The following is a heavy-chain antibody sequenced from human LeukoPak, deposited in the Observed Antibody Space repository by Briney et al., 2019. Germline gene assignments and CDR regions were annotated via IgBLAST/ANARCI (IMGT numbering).Heavy chain of an antibody. Sequence: GGSLRLSCTASGFIFDDYAMTWVRQAPGKGLEWVSAILQEGDTTYYADSVRGRFTIFRDNSKNTLYLFMHSLRVEDTATYYCAKDAVRGDGYWEFDSWGQGTLVTVSS. V-gene: IGHV3-23*01. J-gene: IGHJ4*02. CDR2: ILQEGDTT. D-gene: IGHD5-24*01. CDR1: GFIFDDYA. CDR3: AKDAVRGDGYWEFDS.